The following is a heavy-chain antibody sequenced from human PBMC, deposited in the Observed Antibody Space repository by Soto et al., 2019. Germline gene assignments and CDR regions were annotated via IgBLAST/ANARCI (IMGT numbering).Heavy chain of an antibody. CDR1: GYTFTSYD. CDR3: AREERDVVVVVAATKYGMDV. D-gene: IGHD2-15*01. V-gene: IGHV1-2*04. CDR2: INPNSGGT. Sequence: ASVKVSCKASGYTFTSYDINWVRQATGQGLEWMGWINPNSGGTNYAQKFQGWVTMTRDTSISTAYMELSRLRSDDTAVYYCAREERDVVVVVAATKYGMDVWGQGTTVTVSS. J-gene: IGHJ6*02.